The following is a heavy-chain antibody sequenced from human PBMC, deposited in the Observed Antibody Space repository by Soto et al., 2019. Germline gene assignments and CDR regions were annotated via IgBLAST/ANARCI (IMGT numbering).Heavy chain of an antibody. J-gene: IGHJ4*02. V-gene: IGHV4-39*01. CDR2: IYYSGST. Sequence: PSETLSLTCTVSGGSISSSSYYWGWIRQPPGKGLEWIGSIYYSGSTYYNPSLKSRVTISVDTSKNQFSLKLSSVTAADPAVYYRVMSGSKYDFWSGYEPASFDYWGQGTLVTAPQ. D-gene: IGHD3-3*01. CDR1: GGSISSSSYY. CDR3: VMSGSKYDFWSGYEPASFDY.